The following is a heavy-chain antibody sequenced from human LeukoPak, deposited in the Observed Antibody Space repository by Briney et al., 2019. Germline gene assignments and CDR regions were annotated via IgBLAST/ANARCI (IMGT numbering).Heavy chain of an antibody. CDR3: ARPYSSGWYGSFSA. CDR1: GGSISSGGYS. V-gene: IGHV4-30-2*01. Sequence: PSEILSLTCAVSGGSISSGGYSWSWIRQPPGKGLEWIGYIYHSGSTYYNPSLKSRVTISVDTSKNQVSLKLSSVTAADTAVYYCARPYSSGWYGSFSAWGQGTLVTVSS. D-gene: IGHD6-19*01. J-gene: IGHJ5*02. CDR2: IYHSGST.